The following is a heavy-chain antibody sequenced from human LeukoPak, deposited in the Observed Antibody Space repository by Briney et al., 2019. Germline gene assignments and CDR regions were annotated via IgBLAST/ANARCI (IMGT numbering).Heavy chain of an antibody. CDR3: AAGFLVRGVIGGY. Sequence: GGSLRLSCAASGFTFRSYAMNWVRQAPGKGLEWVSYISSSSTIIYYADSVKGRFTISRDNAKNSLYLQMNSLRDEDTAVYYCAAGFLVRGVIGGYWGQGTLVTVSS. V-gene: IGHV3-48*02. CDR1: GFTFRSYA. D-gene: IGHD3-10*01. J-gene: IGHJ4*02. CDR2: ISSSSTII.